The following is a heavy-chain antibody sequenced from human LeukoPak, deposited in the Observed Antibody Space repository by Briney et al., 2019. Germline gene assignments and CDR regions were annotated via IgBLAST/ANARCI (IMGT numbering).Heavy chain of an antibody. J-gene: IGHJ2*01. CDR3: ARPGILLRGNWYFDL. CDR1: GGSISSYY. CDR2: IYYSGST. Sequence: SETLSLTCTVSGGSISSYYWSWIRQPPGKGLEWIGDIYYSGSTNYNPSLKSRVTISVDTSKNQFSLKLSSVSAADTAVYYCARPGILLRGNWYFDLWGRGTLVTVSS. V-gene: IGHV4-59*01. D-gene: IGHD5/OR15-5a*01.